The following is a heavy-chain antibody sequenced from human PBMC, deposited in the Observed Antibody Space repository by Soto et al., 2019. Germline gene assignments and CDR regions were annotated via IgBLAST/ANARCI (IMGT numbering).Heavy chain of an antibody. J-gene: IGHJ6*02. CDR3: AIGYCSGGSCYSDHYYYYGMDV. CDR1: GYTFTSYA. V-gene: IGHV1-3*01. D-gene: IGHD2-15*01. CDR2: INAGNGNT. Sequence: QVPLVQSGAEVKKPGASVKVSCKASGYTFTSYAMHWVRQAPGQRLEWMGWINAGNGNTKYSQKFQGRVTITRDTSASTAYMELSSLRSEDTAVYYCAIGYCSGGSCYSDHYYYYGMDVWGQGTTVTVSS.